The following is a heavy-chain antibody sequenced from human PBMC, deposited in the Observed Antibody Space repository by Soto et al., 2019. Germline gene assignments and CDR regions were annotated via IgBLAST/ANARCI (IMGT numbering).Heavy chain of an antibody. Sequence: PGGSLRLSCAASGFTFSSYGMHWVRQAPGKGLEWVAVISYDGSNKYYADSVKGRFTISRDNSKNTLYLQMNSLRAEDTAVYYCAKDPGWRYCSSTSCYTYYYGMDVWGQGTTVTVSS. D-gene: IGHD2-2*02. J-gene: IGHJ6*02. CDR3: AKDPGWRYCSSTSCYTYYYGMDV. V-gene: IGHV3-30*18. CDR2: ISYDGSNK. CDR1: GFTFSSYG.